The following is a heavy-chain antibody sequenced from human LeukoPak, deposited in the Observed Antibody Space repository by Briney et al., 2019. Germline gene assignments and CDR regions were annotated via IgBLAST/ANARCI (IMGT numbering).Heavy chain of an antibody. Sequence: PSQTLSLTCTVSGGSISSGNYYWSWIRQHPGKGLEWIGHIHYSGSTYHNPSLTSRVTISVDTSKNQFSLKLNSVTAADTAVYYCASSDWGYSYGHPFDYWGQGTLVTVSS. V-gene: IGHV4-31*03. J-gene: IGHJ4*02. CDR3: ASSDWGYSYGHPFDY. CDR2: IHYSGST. D-gene: IGHD5-18*01. CDR1: GGSISSGNYY.